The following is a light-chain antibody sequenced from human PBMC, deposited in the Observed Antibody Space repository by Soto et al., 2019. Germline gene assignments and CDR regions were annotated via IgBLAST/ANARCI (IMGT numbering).Light chain of an antibody. V-gene: IGKV3-20*01. Sequence: EIVLTQSPGTLSLSPGERATLSCRASQSVSSSSLAWYQQKPGQAPRLLIYGASSRATGIPDRFSGSGSGTDFALTISRLEPEDFAVFYCQLYGSSPSTLGKGTMRESK. CDR2: GAS. CDR1: QSVSSSS. J-gene: IGKJ2*01. CDR3: QLYGSSPST.